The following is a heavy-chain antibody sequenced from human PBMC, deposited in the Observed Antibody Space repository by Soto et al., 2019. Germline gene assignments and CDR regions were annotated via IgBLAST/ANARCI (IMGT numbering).Heavy chain of an antibody. J-gene: IGHJ6*02. V-gene: IGHV1-69*12. D-gene: IGHD3-22*01. CDR3: ARGRLYYYDSSGYYPLYSYHYYYGMDV. CDR2: IIPIFGTA. CDR1: GGTFSSYA. Sequence: QVQLVQSGAEVKKPGSSVKVSCKASGGTFSSYAISWVRQAPGQGLEWMGGIIPIFGTANYAQKFQGRVTITADECASTAAVELSSLRSEDMAVYYCARGRLYYYDSSGYYPLYSYHYYYGMDVWGQGTTVTVSS.